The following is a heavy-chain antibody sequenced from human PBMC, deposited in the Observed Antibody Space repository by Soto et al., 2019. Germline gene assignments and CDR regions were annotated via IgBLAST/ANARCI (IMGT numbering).Heavy chain of an antibody. V-gene: IGHV1-8*01. CDR1: GYTFTNYD. Sequence: QVQLVQSGAEVKKPGASVKVSCKASGYTFTNYDINWVRQATGQGLEWMGWMNPNTGNRGYAQKFQRRDTMTCKTLITXAYMELSSLRSEDTAVYYCARPWNIAASGGNWFDPWGQGTLVTVSS. CDR3: ARPWNIAASGGNWFDP. D-gene: IGHD6-13*01. J-gene: IGHJ5*02. CDR2: MNPNTGNR.